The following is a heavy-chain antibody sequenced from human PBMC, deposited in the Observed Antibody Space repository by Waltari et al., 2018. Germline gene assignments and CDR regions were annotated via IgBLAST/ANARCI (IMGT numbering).Heavy chain of an antibody. J-gene: IGHJ6*03. CDR2: IYAGGST. Sequence: EVQLLESGGGLVQPGGSLRVSCAASGFTRSYYAWGRVRQAPGKGLELVSVIYAGGSTYSADSVKGRFTISRDNSKIALYLHMNNVKTEDSAIYYCAKDSITTYYGSGQGDDMDVWGKGTTVSVSS. V-gene: IGHV3-23*03. CDR3: AKDSITTYYGSGQGDDMDV. CDR1: GFTRSYYA. D-gene: IGHD3-10*01.